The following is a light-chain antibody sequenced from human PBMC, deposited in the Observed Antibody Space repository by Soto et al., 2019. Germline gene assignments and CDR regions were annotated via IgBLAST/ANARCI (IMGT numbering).Light chain of an antibody. CDR3: CSYVGARRYV. Sequence: QSALTQPASVSGSPGQSITISCAGSISDVGSSKLVSWYQQHPGKVPKLIIYEGNRRPSGVSSRFSGSNSGKTASLTISGLQAEDEADYYCCSYVGARRYVFVIATKVTVL. CDR1: ISDVGSSKL. J-gene: IGLJ1*01. CDR2: EGN. V-gene: IGLV2-23*01.